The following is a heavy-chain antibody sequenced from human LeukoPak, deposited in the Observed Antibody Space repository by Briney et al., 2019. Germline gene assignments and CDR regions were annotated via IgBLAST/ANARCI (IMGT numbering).Heavy chain of an antibody. D-gene: IGHD3-10*01. V-gene: IGHV4-59*11. CDR1: GGSISSHY. CDR2: IYYSGST. J-gene: IGHJ4*02. Sequence: SETLSLTCTVSGGSISSHYWSWIRQPPGRGLEWIGFIYYSGSTNYNPSLKSRVTISVDTSKNQFSLKLSSVTAAGTAVYYCARERTGTVDYWGQGTLVTVSS. CDR3: ARERTGTVDY.